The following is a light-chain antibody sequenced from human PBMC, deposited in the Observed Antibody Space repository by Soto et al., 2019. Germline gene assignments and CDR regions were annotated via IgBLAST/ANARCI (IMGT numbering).Light chain of an antibody. CDR2: WAS. J-gene: IGKJ1*01. CDR1: QSVLYSSNNKNY. V-gene: IGKV4-1*01. Sequence: DIVMTQSPDSLAVSLGERATINCKSSQSVLYSSNNKNYLAWYQQKSGQSPKLLIYWASTRKSGVPDRFSGSGSGTDFNITISSLQAEDVAVYYCQQYYSTPWTFGQGTKVEIK. CDR3: QQYYSTPWT.